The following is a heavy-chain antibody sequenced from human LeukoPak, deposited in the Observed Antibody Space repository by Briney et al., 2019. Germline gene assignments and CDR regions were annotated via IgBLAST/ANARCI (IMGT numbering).Heavy chain of an antibody. Sequence: TSVKVSCKASGFTFTSSAMQWVRQARGQRLEWIGWIVVGSGNTNYAQEFQERVTITRDMSTSTAYMELSSLRSEDTAVYYCAAGGIVRASIGMDVWGQGTTVTVSS. J-gene: IGHJ6*02. D-gene: IGHD1-26*01. CDR3: AAGGIVRASIGMDV. CDR1: GFTFTSSA. CDR2: IVVGSGNT. V-gene: IGHV1-58*02.